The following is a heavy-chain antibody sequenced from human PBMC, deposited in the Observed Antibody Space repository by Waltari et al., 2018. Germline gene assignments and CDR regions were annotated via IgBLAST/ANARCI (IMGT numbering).Heavy chain of an antibody. CDR3: ARVPQWYSWEPPKRFDP. V-gene: IGHV1-18*01. CDR1: CYTFTDYA. D-gene: IGHD1-26*01. J-gene: IGHJ5*02. Sequence: QVQLVQSGPEVKRPGASVKVSCHAFCYTFTDYAITWVRQAPGQGLEWMGWISVYNGDTNYAQILQGRVTMTTDTSTSTAYMELRSLRSDDTAVYFCARVPQWYSWEPPKRFDPWGQGTLVTVSS. CDR2: ISVYNGDT.